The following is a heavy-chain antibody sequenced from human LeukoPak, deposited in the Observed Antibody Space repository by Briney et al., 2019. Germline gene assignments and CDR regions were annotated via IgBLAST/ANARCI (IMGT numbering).Heavy chain of an antibody. V-gene: IGHV1-69*05. Sequence: ALVKVSCKASGGTFSSYAISWVRQAPGQGLEWMGRIIPIFGTANYAQKFQGRVTITTDESTSTAYMELSSLRSEDTAVYYCARDNDIVVVVAARDWYFGLWGRGTLVTVSS. CDR2: IIPIFGTA. CDR3: ARDNDIVVVVAARDWYFGL. J-gene: IGHJ2*01. CDR1: GGTFSSYA. D-gene: IGHD2-15*01.